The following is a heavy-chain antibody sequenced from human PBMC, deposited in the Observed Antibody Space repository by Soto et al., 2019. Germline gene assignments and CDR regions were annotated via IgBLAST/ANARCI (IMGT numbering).Heavy chain of an antibody. CDR2: MNPNSGNT. D-gene: IGHD4-17*01. CDR1: GYTFTSYD. Sequence: QVQLVQSGAEVKKPGASVKVSCKASGYTFTSYDINWVRQATGQGLEWMGWMNPNSGNTGYAQKCRGGVTMTRNNSISTAYMELSSRRSEDTAVYYCEGGGRDDYGDYFDSWGQGTLVTVSS. CDR3: EGGGRDDYGDYFDS. J-gene: IGHJ4*02. V-gene: IGHV1-8*01.